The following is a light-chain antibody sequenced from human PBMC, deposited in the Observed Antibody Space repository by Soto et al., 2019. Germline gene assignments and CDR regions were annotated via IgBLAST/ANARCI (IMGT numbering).Light chain of an antibody. CDR2: GAS. CDR1: QSVSSN. CDR3: QQYHNWPL. V-gene: IGKV3-15*01. J-gene: IGKJ3*01. Sequence: EIVMTQSPATLSVSPGERATLSCRASQSVSSNLAWYQQKPGQPPRLLIYGASTRATGIPARFSGSGSGTEFSLTISSLQSEDFAVYYCQQYHNWPLFGPGTKV.